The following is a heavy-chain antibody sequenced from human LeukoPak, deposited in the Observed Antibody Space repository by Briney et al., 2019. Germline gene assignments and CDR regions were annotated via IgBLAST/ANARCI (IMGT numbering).Heavy chain of an antibody. CDR3: ARVGSSGYYQNWFDP. J-gene: IGHJ5*02. Sequence: SETPSLTCAVSGGSISSGGYSWSWIRQPPGKGLEWIGYIYHSGSTYYNPSLKSRVTISVDRSKNQFSLKLSSVTAADTAVYYCARVGSSGYYQNWFDPWGQGTLVTVSS. CDR1: GGSISSGGYS. CDR2: IYHSGST. D-gene: IGHD3-22*01. V-gene: IGHV4-30-2*01.